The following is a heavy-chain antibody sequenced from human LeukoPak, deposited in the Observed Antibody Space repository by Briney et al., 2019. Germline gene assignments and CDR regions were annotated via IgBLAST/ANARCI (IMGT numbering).Heavy chain of an antibody. Sequence: PSETLSLTCTVSGGSISSYYWSWLRQPAGKGLEWIGRIYTSGSTNYNPSLKSRVTMSVDTSKNQFSLKLISVTAADTTVYYCARDSPLVANDYWGQGTLVTVSS. CDR2: IYTSGST. J-gene: IGHJ4*02. CDR3: ARDSPLVANDY. V-gene: IGHV4-4*07. D-gene: IGHD4/OR15-4a*01. CDR1: GGSISSYY.